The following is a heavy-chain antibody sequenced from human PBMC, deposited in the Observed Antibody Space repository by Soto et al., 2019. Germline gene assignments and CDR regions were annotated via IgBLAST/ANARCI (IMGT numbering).Heavy chain of an antibody. D-gene: IGHD1-26*01. CDR1: GGSFSGYY. V-gene: IGHV4-34*01. CDR3: ARGLVALKVGYFDY. J-gene: IGHJ4*02. CDR2: INHSGST. Sequence: QVQLQQWGAGLLKPSETLSLTCAVYGGSFSGYYWSWIRQPPGKGLEWIGEINHSGSTNYNPSLKSRVTISVDTSKNQFSLKLRSVTAADTAVYYCARGLVALKVGYFDYWGQGTLVTVSS.